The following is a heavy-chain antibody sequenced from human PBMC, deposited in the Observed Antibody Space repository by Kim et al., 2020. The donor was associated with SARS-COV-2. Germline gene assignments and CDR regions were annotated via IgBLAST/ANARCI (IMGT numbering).Heavy chain of an antibody. CDR1: GFPFNRAW. CDR3: ATELTAVVPVFAKPHTN. V-gene: IGHV3-15*01. CDR2: IKTASEGGTT. Sequence: GGSLRLSCAASGFPFNRAWMHWVRQAPGKGLEWVGRIKTASEGGTTDYAAPVRGRFIMSRDDSQKTVYLQMNSLKIEDTAVYYCATELTAVVPVFAKPHTNWGQGTLVTVSS. J-gene: IGHJ4*02. D-gene: IGHD7-27*01.